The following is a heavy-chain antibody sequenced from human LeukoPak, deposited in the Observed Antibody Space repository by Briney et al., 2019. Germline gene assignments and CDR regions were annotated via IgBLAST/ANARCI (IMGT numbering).Heavy chain of an antibody. Sequence: ASVKVSCKASGYTFTSYDINWVRQAPGQGLEWMGWINPNSGGTNYAQKFQGRVTMTRDTSISTAYMELSRLRSDDTAVYYCAREGRADYYDSSGYLNDAFDIWGQGTMVTVSS. CDR3: AREGRADYYDSSGYLNDAFDI. D-gene: IGHD3-22*01. CDR2: INPNSGGT. CDR1: GYTFTSYD. V-gene: IGHV1-2*02. J-gene: IGHJ3*02.